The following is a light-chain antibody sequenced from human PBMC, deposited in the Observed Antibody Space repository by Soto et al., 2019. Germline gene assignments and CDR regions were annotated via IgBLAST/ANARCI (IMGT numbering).Light chain of an antibody. J-gene: IGKJ5*01. Sequence: DLQINTVPVSIWESXGARITVAXXASQDISNRLNWYQQKPGKAPKLLIYDASNLETGVPSRFSGSRSGTDFKFILSSLQPEDVATYYCQQYDNLPITFAQGTRLEIK. CDR3: QQYDNLPIT. CDR2: DAS. CDR1: QDISNR. V-gene: IGKV1-33*01.